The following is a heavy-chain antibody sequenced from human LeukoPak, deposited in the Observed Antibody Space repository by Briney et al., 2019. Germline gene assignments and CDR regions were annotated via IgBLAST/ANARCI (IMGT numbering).Heavy chain of an antibody. V-gene: IGHV3-23*01. D-gene: IGHD3-10*01. Sequence: GGSLRLSCAASGFTFSSYAMSWVRQAPGKGLEWVSAISGSGGSTYYADSVKGRFTISRDNSKNTLYLQMNSLRAEDTVVYYCAKGITAGIRGNYFDYWGQGTLVTVSS. J-gene: IGHJ4*02. CDR1: GFTFSSYA. CDR3: AKGITAGIRGNYFDY. CDR2: ISGSGGST.